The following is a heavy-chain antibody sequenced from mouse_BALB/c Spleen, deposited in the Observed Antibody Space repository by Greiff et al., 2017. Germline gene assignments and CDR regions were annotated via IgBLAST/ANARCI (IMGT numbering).Heavy chain of an antibody. Sequence: QVQLKESGAELAKPGASVKMSCKASGYTFTSYWMHWVKQRPGQGLEWIGYINPSTGYTEYNQKFKDKATLTADKSSSTAYMQLSSLTSEDSAVYYCARSIGDGYYTYWGQGTLVTVSA. V-gene: IGHV1-7*01. D-gene: IGHD2-3*01. CDR2: INPSTGYT. CDR1: GYTFTSYW. CDR3: ARSIGDGYYTY. J-gene: IGHJ3*01.